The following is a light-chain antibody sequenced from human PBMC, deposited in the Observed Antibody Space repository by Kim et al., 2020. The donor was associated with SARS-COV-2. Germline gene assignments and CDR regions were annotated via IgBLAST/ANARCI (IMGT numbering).Light chain of an antibody. CDR1: SSDIGGYNY. V-gene: IGLV2-14*03. CDR3: SSYTSSGTLGV. J-gene: IGLJ1*01. CDR2: DVS. Sequence: QSALTQPASVSGSPGQSITISCTGTSSDIGGYNYVSWYQQHPGKAPKLMIYDVSNRPSGISNRFSGSKSGNTASLTISGLQADDEADYYCSSYTSSGTLGVFGTGTKVTVL.